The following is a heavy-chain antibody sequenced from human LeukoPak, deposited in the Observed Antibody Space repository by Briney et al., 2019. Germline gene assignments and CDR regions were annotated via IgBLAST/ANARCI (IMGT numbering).Heavy chain of an antibody. D-gene: IGHD3-10*01. CDR3: ARQSDYYGSGSYYNGPDY. Sequence: GESLQISCKGSGYSFTSYWIGWVRQMPGKGLEWMGIIYPGDSDTRYSPSFQGQVTISADKSIGTAYLQWSSLKASDTAMYYCARQSDYYGSGSYYNGPDYWGQGTLVTVSS. V-gene: IGHV5-51*01. J-gene: IGHJ4*02. CDR1: GYSFTSYW. CDR2: IYPGDSDT.